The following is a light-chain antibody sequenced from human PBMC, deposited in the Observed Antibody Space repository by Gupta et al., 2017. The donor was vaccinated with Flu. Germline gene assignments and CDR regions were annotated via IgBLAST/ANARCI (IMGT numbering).Light chain of an antibody. V-gene: IGKV2-28*01. J-gene: IGKJ4*01. CDR3: MQSLQGLT. Sequence: DIVMTQYPLSLPVAPGESASMSCRSSQSLLKSNGSNYLDWYLQRPGRSPQLLIYLSSHRASGVPDRFSGSGSGTDFTLKSSRVEAEDVGVYYCMQSLQGLTFGGGTKMEIK. CDR2: LSS. CDR1: QSLLKSNGSNY.